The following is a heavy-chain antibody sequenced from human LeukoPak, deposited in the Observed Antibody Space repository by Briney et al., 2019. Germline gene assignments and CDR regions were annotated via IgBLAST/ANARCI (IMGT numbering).Heavy chain of an antibody. CDR1: GFTFSSYG. J-gene: IGHJ4*02. CDR3: AKSGYNRFDY. V-gene: IGHV3-23*01. D-gene: IGHD5-24*01. Sequence: GGSLRLSCAASGFTFSSYGMSWVRQAPGKGLEWVLAISGSGGSTFYADSVKGRFPISRENSKNTLYLQMSSLRAEDTAVYYCAKSGYNRFDYWGQGTLVTVSS. CDR2: ISGSGGST.